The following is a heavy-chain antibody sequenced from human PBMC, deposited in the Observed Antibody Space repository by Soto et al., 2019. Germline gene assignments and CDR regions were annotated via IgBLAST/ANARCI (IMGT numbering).Heavy chain of an antibody. CDR2: IDLSGTKT. CDR1: GFSFSDYS. V-gene: IGHV3-23*03. CDR3: TKDRVPDGIYSFDY. D-gene: IGHD2-15*01. Sequence: PGGSLRLSCAASGFSFSDYSMNWVRQAPGKGLEWVSFIDLSGTKTCYRDSVKGRFTIFKDKSINTVYLQMNSLTVEDAAVYYCTKDRVPDGIYSFDYWGQGALVTVSS. J-gene: IGHJ4*02.